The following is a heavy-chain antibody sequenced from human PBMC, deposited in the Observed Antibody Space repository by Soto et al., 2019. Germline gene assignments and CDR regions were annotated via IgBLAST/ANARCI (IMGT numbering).Heavy chain of an antibody. V-gene: IGHV4-39*01. CDR2: IYYSGST. D-gene: IGHD2-15*01. CDR1: GGSISSSSYY. J-gene: IGHJ5*02. Sequence: PSETLSLTCTVSGGSISSSSYYWGWIRQPPGKGLEWIGSIYYSGSTYYNPSLKSRVTISVDTSKNQFSLKLRSVTAADTAVYSCARCIVVEEGINWFEPWGQGTLVTVS. CDR3: ARCIVVEEGINWFEP.